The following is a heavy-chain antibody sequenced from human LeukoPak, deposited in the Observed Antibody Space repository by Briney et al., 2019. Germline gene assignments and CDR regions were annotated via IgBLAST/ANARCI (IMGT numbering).Heavy chain of an antibody. Sequence: SETLSLTRAVYGGSFSGYYWSWIRQPPGKGLEWIGEINHSGSTNYNPSLKSRVTISVDTSKNQFSLKLSSMTAADTAVYYCAGSSSWYDPLDYWGQGTLVTVSS. V-gene: IGHV4-34*01. D-gene: IGHD6-13*01. CDR3: AGSSSWYDPLDY. CDR1: GGSFSGYY. CDR2: INHSGST. J-gene: IGHJ4*02.